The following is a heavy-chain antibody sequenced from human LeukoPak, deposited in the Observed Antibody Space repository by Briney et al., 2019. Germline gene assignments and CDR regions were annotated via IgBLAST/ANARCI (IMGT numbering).Heavy chain of an antibody. V-gene: IGHV3-23*01. D-gene: IGHD3-22*01. CDR2: MSGDGGST. CDR1: GFTFSTYA. Sequence: GGSLRLSCAASGFTFSTYAMSWVRQAPGKGLEWVSTMSGDGGSTYYVDSVEGRFTMSRDNSKNTLYLQMNSLRAEDTAVYYCAREPSYYDTSGYYHWGQGTLVTVSS. CDR3: AREPSYYDTSGYYH. J-gene: IGHJ4*02.